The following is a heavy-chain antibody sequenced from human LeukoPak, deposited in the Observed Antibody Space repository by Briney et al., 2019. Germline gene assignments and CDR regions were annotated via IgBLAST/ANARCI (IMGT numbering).Heavy chain of an antibody. CDR3: AREIWGIDY. V-gene: IGHV4-34*01. J-gene: IGHJ4*02. CDR1: GFTFSSYS. D-gene: IGHD7-27*01. Sequence: GSLRLSCAASGFTFSSYSMNWVRQPPGKGLEWIGEINHSGSTNYNPSLKSRVTISVDTSKNQFSLKLSSVTAADTAVYYCAREIWGIDYWGQGTLVTVSS. CDR2: INHSGST.